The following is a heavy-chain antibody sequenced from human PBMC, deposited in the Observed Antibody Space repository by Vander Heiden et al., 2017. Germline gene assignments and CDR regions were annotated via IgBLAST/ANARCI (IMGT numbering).Heavy chain of an antibody. J-gene: IGHJ4*02. Sequence: QVQLVESGGGVVQPGRSLRLSCDASGFTFSSYGMDWVLQAPGKGLEWVAVISYDGSNKYYADSVKGRFTISRDNSKNTLYLQMNSLRAEDTAVYYCAKDPPHYYGSGSYPFLWGQGTLVTVSS. CDR2: ISYDGSNK. V-gene: IGHV3-30*18. CDR1: GFTFSSYG. D-gene: IGHD3-10*01. CDR3: AKDPPHYYGSGSYPFL.